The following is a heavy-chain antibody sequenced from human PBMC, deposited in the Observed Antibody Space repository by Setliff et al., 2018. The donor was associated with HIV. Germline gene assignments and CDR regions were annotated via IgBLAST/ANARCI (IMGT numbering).Heavy chain of an antibody. J-gene: IGHJ6*03. CDR1: GASISSHY. D-gene: IGHD6-6*01. CDR3: ARGRSSSPPDYYLDV. CDR2: IFYSGNT. Sequence: PSETLSLTCTVSGASISSHYWSWIRQPPGKGLEWIGYIFYSGNTNYNPSLKSRVTISVDTSKNQFSLKLTSVTAADTAVYYCARGRSSSPPDYYLDVWGKGTTVTAP. V-gene: IGHV4-59*11.